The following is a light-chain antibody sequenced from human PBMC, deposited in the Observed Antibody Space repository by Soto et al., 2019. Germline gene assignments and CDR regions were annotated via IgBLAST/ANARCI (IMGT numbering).Light chain of an antibody. J-gene: IGKJ4*01. Sequence: IVLTQSPGTLSLSPGDRATLSCRASQTIRNNYLAWYQQKRGQPPRLLISGASSRATGIPDRFSGSGSGTDFTLTISRLEPEDFAVYFCQQYGDSPLLTFGGGTKVDSK. V-gene: IGKV3-20*01. CDR1: QTIRNNY. CDR2: GAS. CDR3: QQYGDSPLLT.